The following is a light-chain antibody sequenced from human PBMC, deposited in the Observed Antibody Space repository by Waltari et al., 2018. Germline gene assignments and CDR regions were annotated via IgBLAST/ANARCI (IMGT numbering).Light chain of an antibody. V-gene: IGKV3-20*01. CDR1: QSISSF. Sequence: EIMLTQPPGTLLLSPGERATTSCRASQSISSFLAWYHQKPGQAPRLLIYYASTRAAGIPDRFSGSGSGTDFSLTISRLEPEDIAVYYCQKYGSLPATFGQGTKVEIK. J-gene: IGKJ1*01. CDR3: QKYGSLPAT. CDR2: YAS.